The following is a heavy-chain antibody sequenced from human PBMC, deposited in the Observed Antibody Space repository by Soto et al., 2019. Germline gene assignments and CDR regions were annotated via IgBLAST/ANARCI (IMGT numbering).Heavy chain of an antibody. CDR1: GGTFSSYG. D-gene: IGHD6-19*01. CDR3: ARWADAPSSGMDG. Sequence: QVQLVQSGAEVKKPGSSVKVSCKASGGTFSSYGISWVRQAPGQGLEWMGGIIPIFGTANYAQKCHVRVTITEDDSTSTAHMELRSLRSEDTALYYCARWADAPSSGMDGWGQGTTVTVS. J-gene: IGHJ6*02. V-gene: IGHV1-69*01. CDR2: IIPIFGTA.